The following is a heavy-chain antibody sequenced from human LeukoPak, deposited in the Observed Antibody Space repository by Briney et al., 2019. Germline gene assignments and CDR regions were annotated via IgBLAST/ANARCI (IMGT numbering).Heavy chain of an antibody. D-gene: IGHD4-17*01. CDR3: AKNGDYGYAMDV. CDR2: FNPYSGAS. J-gene: IGHJ6*02. CDR1: GYTFTDYY. V-gene: IGHV1-2*02. Sequence: ASVKVSCKASGYTFTDYYMHWVRQAPGQGLEWVGSFNPYSGASKYAQKLQGRVTMTGDTSVSTAYLQLGRVIGDDTAVYYCAKNGDYGYAMDVWGQGTTVTVSS.